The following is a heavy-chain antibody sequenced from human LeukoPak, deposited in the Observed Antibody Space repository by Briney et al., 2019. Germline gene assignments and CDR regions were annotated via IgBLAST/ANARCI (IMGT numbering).Heavy chain of an antibody. D-gene: IGHD3-22*01. CDR2: ISGSGGST. CDR3: ATSLSPYYYDSSGLFDY. J-gene: IGHJ4*02. CDR1: GFIFSSYA. Sequence: PGGSLRLSCAASGFIFSSYAMRGVREAPGKGLEDVSAISGSGGSTSYADSVKGRFTISRDNSKNTLYLQMNSLRAEDTTVYYCATSLSPYYYDSSGLFDYWGQGTLVTVSS. V-gene: IGHV3-23*01.